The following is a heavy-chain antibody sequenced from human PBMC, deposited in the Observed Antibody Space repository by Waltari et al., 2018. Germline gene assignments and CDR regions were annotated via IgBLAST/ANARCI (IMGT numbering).Heavy chain of an antibody. D-gene: IGHD6-25*01. CDR2: IYYSGST. Sequence: QVQLQESGPGLVKPSETLSLTCTVSGGSISSHYWSWLRQPPGKGLEWIGYIYYSGSTNYNPSRKSRVTISVDTAKNQFSLKLSSVTAADTAVYYCAKSGYDAFDIWGQGTMVTVSS. V-gene: IGHV4-59*11. J-gene: IGHJ3*02. CDR3: AKSGYDAFDI. CDR1: GGSISSHY.